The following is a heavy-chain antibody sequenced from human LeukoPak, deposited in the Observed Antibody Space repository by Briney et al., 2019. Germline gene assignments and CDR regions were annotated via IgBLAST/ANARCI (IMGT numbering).Heavy chain of an antibody. D-gene: IGHD1-26*01. V-gene: IGHV3-33*01. J-gene: IGHJ4*02. CDR3: ARDLSKGGYFDY. Sequence: PGGSLRLSCTASGFTFSTYGMHWVRQAPGKGLEWVALILFDGSKTNYADSLKGRFTISRDNSKNTLYLQINSLRAEDTAVYYCARDLSKGGYFDYWGQGTLVTVSS. CDR2: ILFDGSKT. CDR1: GFTFSTYG.